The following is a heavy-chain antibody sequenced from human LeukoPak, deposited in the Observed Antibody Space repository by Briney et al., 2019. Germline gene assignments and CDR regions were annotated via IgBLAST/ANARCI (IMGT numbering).Heavy chain of an antibody. Sequence: SETLSLTCTVSGGSISSYYWSWIRQPPGKGLEWIGYIYYSGSTNYNPSLKSRVTISVDTSKNQFSLKLSSVTAADTAVYYCARGREVGYLKRLDAFDIWGQGTMVTVSS. D-gene: IGHD3-16*02. CDR3: ARGREVGYLKRLDAFDI. V-gene: IGHV4-59*12. CDR1: GGSISSYY. CDR2: IYYSGST. J-gene: IGHJ3*02.